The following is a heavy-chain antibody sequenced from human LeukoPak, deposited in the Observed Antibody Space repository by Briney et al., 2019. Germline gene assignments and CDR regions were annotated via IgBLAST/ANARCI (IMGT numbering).Heavy chain of an antibody. CDR1: GYTFSSYA. Sequence: GGSLRLSCAASGYTFSSYAKSWVRQAPGKGLKWVSALSDSGTSTYYADSVKGRFTIYRDNSKNTLYLQMNSLRAEDTAVYYCAKTLWGLTLLSSDHWGQGTLVTVSS. D-gene: IGHD3-16*01. J-gene: IGHJ4*02. V-gene: IGHV3-23*01. CDR2: LSDSGTST. CDR3: AKTLWGLTLLSSDH.